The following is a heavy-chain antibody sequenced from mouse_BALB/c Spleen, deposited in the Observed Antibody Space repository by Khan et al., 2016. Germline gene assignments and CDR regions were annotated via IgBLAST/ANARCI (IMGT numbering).Heavy chain of an antibody. D-gene: IGHD1-1*01. Sequence: EVQLQESGPGLVKPCQSLPLTCSVTGYSITSGYYCYWIRQFPGNKLGWMGYISYDGSNNYNPSLKNRISITRDTSKNQFFLKLNSVTSEDKAASNSRVTTVAVAYWGQGTPVTVSA. CDR2: ISYDGSN. CDR1: GYSITSGYY. J-gene: IGHJ4*01. V-gene: IGHV3-6*02. CDR3: RVTTVAVAY.